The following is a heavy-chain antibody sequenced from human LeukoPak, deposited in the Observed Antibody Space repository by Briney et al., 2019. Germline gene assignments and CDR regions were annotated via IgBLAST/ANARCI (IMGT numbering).Heavy chain of an antibody. Sequence: GGSLRLSCAASGFTFRTYWMHWVRQAPGKGLVWVSRINTDGRSTSYADSVKGRFTISRDNAKNSLYLQMNSLRAEDTAVYYCARLDGYNYWYYFDYWGQGTLVTVSS. CDR1: GFTFRTYW. V-gene: IGHV3-74*01. D-gene: IGHD5-24*01. J-gene: IGHJ4*02. CDR3: ARLDGYNYWYYFDY. CDR2: INTDGRST.